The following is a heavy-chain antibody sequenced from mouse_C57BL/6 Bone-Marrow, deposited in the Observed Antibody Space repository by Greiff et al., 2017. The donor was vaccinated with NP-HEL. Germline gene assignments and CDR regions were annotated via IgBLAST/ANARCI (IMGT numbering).Heavy chain of an antibody. V-gene: IGHV1-87*01. CDR2: GQGLELIG. CDR3: SEDSVVYYCAFYDAASRAMDC. D-gene: IGHD2-1*01. CDR1: YTFSRRVH. Sequence: VQLQQSGPELARPWASVKISCQAFYTFSRRVHFAIRDTNYWMQWVKQRPGQGLELIGAIYPGNGDTSYNQKFKGKATLTADDSSSPAYMQLSSLTSEDSVVYYCAFYDAASRAMDCWGQGTSVTVSS. J-gene: IGHJ4*01.